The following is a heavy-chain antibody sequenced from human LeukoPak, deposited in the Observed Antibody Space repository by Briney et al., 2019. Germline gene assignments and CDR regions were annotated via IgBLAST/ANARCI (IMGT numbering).Heavy chain of an antibody. CDR2: ISSNGGST. CDR1: GFTFSSYA. J-gene: IGHJ6*03. Sequence: PGGSLRLSCAASGFTFSSYAMHWVRQAPGKGLEYVSAISSNGGSTYYANSVKGRFTISRDNSKNTLYLQMGSLRAEDMAVYYCARDLVADPRYYYYYMDVWGKGTTVTVSS. CDR3: ARDLVADPRYYYYYMDV. V-gene: IGHV3-64*01. D-gene: IGHD2-15*01.